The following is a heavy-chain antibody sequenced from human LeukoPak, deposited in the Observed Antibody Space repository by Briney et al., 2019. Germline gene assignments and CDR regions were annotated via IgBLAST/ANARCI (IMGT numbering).Heavy chain of an antibody. V-gene: IGHV4-34*01. CDR3: ATHGRYGDFRYNWFDP. CDR1: GGSFSGYY. J-gene: IGHJ5*02. D-gene: IGHD4-17*01. Sequence: SETLSLTCAVYGGSFSGYYWSWIRQPPGKGLEWIGEINHSGSTNYNPSLKSRVTISVDTSKNQFSLKLSSVAAADTAVYYCATHGRYGDFRYNWFDPWGQGTLVTVSS. CDR2: INHSGST.